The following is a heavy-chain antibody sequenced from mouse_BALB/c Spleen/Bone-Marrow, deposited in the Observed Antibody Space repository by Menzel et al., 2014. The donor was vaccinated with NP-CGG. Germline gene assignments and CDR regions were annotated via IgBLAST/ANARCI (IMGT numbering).Heavy chain of an antibody. CDR3: ARFGSNYSGPFSY. CDR2: ISYSGST. Sequence: VQLQQSGPSLVKPSQTLSLTCSVTGDSITSGYWNWIRKFPGNELEYMGYISYSGSTYYNPSLKSRISITQDTSKNQYYLQLNSVTTEDTASYYCARFGSNYSGPFSYWGQGTLVTVSA. J-gene: IGHJ3*01. CDR1: GDSITSGY. D-gene: IGHD1-1*01. V-gene: IGHV3-8*02.